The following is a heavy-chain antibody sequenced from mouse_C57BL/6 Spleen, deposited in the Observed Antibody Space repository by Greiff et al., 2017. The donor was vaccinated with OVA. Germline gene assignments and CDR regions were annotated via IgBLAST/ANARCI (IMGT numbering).Heavy chain of an antibody. Sequence: QVQLQQPGAELVMPGASVKLSCKASGYTFTSYWMHWVKQRPGQGLEWIGEIDPSDSYTNYNQKFKGKSTLTVDKSSSTAYMQLSSLTSEDSAVYYCARGVDYWGKGTTLTVSS. J-gene: IGHJ2*01. CDR2: IDPSDSYT. CDR1: GYTFTSYW. V-gene: IGHV1-69*01. CDR3: ARGVDY.